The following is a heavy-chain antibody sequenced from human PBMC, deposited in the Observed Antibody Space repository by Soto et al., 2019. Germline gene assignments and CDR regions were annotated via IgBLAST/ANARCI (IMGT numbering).Heavy chain of an antibody. CDR1: GFTFSSYW. J-gene: IGHJ2*01. CDR2: IKQDGSEK. D-gene: IGHD3-22*01. CDR3: ARPGLVVVITSDWYFDL. V-gene: IGHV3-7*01. Sequence: EVQLVESGGGLVQPGGSLRLSCAASGFTFSSYWMSWVRQAPGKGLEWVANIKQDGSEKYYVDSVKGRFTFSRDNAKNSLYLQMNSLRAEDTAVYYCARPGLVVVITSDWYFDLWGRGTLVTVSS.